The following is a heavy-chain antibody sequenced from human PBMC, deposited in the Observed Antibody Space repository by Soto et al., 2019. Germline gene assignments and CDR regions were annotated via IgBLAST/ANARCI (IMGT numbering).Heavy chain of an antibody. CDR2: ISGSGGST. CDR1: GFTFSSYA. J-gene: IGHJ3*02. D-gene: IGHD2-21*01. V-gene: IGHV3-23*01. Sequence: GGSLRLSCAASGFTFSSYAMSWVRQAPGKGLEWVSAISGSGGSTYYADSVKGRFTISRDNSKNTLYLQMNSLRAEDTAVYYCARFPSRLGAFDIWGQGTMVTVSS. CDR3: ARFPSRLGAFDI.